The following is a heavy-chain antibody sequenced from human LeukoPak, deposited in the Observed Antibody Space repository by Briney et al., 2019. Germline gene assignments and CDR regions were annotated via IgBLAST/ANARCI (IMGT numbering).Heavy chain of an antibody. CDR2: IYTSGST. CDR3: AXXXXXVVPAXMXGYYYYMDV. J-gene: IGHJ6*03. Sequence: SETLSLTCTVSGGSISSYYWSWIRQPAGKGLEWIGRIYTSGSTNYNPSLKSRVTISVDKSKNQFSLKLSSVTAADTAVYYFAXXXXXVVPAXMXGYYYYMDVXGKGTTVTVSS. CDR1: GGSISSYY. V-gene: IGHV4-4*07. D-gene: IGHD2-2*01.